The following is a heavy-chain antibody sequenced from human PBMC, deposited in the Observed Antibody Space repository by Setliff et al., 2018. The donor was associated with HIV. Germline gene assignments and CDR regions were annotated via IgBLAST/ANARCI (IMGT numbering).Heavy chain of an antibody. CDR3: ARLSDDRYYYDSSGYRGFDI. D-gene: IGHD3-22*01. J-gene: IGHJ3*02. Sequence: SETLSLTCVVYGGSFTHYYWTWIRQPPGKGLEWIGEINPSGSTNYNPSLKSRVTISVDTSKNQFSLKLSSVTAADTAVYYCARLSDDRYYYDSSGYRGFDIWGQGTMVTVSS. CDR2: INPSGST. V-gene: IGHV4-34*01. CDR1: GGSFTHYY.